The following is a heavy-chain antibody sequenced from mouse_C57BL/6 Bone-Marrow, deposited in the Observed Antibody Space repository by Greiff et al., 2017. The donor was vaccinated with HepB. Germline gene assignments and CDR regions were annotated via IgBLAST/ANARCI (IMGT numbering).Heavy chain of an antibody. CDR2: IWTGGGT. D-gene: IGHD1-1*01. V-gene: IGHV2-9-1*01. Sequence: VMLVESGPGLVAPSQSLSITCTVSGFSLTSYAISWVRQPPGKGLEWLGVIWTGGGTNYNSALKSRLSISKDNSKSQVFLKMNSLQTDDTARYYCARNHYYYGSSYVDYFDYWGQGTTLTVSS. CDR1: GFSLTSYA. J-gene: IGHJ2*01. CDR3: ARNHYYYGSSYVDYFDY.